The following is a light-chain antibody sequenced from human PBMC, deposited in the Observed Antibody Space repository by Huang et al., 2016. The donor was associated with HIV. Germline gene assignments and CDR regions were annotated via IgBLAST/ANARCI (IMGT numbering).Light chain of an antibody. CDR3: QHYNNWPWWT. CDR2: SAS. CDR1: QSVTSN. V-gene: IGKV3-15*01. J-gene: IGKJ1*01. Sequence: EVVMTQSPAILSVSPGERATLSCRASQSVTSNLAWYQQKPGQAPRLLICSASTRAAGIPARFSGSGSGTEFTLTISSLQSEDFAVYYCQHYNNWPWWTFGQGTKVEIK.